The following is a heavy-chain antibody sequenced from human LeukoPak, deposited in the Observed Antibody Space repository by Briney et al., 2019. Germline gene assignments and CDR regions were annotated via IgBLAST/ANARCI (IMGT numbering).Heavy chain of an antibody. CDR3: AKVWGDFDY. Sequence: GGSLRLSCAASGFTFSSYAMHWVRQAPGKGLEWVAVISYDGSNKYYADSVKGRFTISRDNSKNTLYLQMNSLRAEDTAVYYCAKVWGDFDYWGQGTLVTVSS. V-gene: IGHV3-30*04. D-gene: IGHD3-16*01. CDR1: GFTFSSYA. CDR2: ISYDGSNK. J-gene: IGHJ4*02.